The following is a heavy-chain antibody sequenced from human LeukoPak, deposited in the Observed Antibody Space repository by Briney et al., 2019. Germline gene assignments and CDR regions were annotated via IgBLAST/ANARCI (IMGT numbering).Heavy chain of an antibody. CDR1: GGSISSYY. J-gene: IGHJ4*02. CDR2: IHYSGST. V-gene: IGHV4-59*12. Sequence: SETLSLTCTVSGGSISSYYWSWIRQPPGKGLEWIGYIHYSGSTNYNPSLKSRVTISVDTSKNQFSLKLSSVTAADTAVYYCARDAYYYGGSGYFRFDYWGQGTLVTVSS. CDR3: ARDAYYYGGSGYFRFDY. D-gene: IGHD3-22*01.